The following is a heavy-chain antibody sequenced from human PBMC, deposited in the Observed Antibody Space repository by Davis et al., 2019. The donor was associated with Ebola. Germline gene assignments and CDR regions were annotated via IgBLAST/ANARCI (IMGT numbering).Heavy chain of an antibody. V-gene: IGHV4-4*02. Sequence: SETLSLTCAVSGGSISSSNWWSWVRQPPGKGLEWIGEIYHSGSTNYNPSLKSRVTISVDTSKNQFSLKLTSVTTADTAVYYCARGLGMGWFDSWGQGTPVTVSS. CDR2: IYHSGST. J-gene: IGHJ5*01. CDR3: ARGLGMGWFDS. CDR1: GGSISSSNW.